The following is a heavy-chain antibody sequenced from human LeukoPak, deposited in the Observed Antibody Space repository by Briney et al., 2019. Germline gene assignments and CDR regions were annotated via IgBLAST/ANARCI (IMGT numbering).Heavy chain of an antibody. CDR3: ARQGPTWPFDY. J-gene: IGHJ4*02. Sequence: SQTLSLTCDISGDRVSSNTAAWNWIRQSSSRGLEWLGRTYYRSRWYNEYAVSVRSRISLKPDTSRNQFSLQLNSVTPDDTAIYYCARQGPTWPFDYWGQGTLVTVSS. V-gene: IGHV6-1*01. D-gene: IGHD5-24*01. CDR1: GDRVSSNTAA. CDR2: TYYRSRWYN.